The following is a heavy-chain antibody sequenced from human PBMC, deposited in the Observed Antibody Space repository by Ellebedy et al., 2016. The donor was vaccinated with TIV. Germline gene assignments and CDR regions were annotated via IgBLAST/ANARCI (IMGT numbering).Heavy chain of an antibody. V-gene: IGHV4-39*01. J-gene: IGHJ4*02. D-gene: IGHD2-2*01. CDR2: IFYSGNT. CDR1: GGSISSSSYY. CDR3: ARHAGNAEYAFDF. Sequence: MPSETLSLTCAVSGGSISSSSYYWGWIRQPPGKGLEWIGCIFYSGNTYYNPSLKSRVTISEDTSKNQFSLILTSVTAADTAVYYCARHAGNAEYAFDFWGQGSPVTVSS.